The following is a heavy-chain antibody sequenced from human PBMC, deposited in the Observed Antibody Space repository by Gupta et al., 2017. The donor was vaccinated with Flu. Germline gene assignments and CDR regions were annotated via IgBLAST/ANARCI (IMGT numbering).Heavy chain of an antibody. D-gene: IGHD2-21*01. CDR1: GFTFSSYG. Sequence: QVQLVESGGGVVQPGRSLRLSCAASGFTFSSYGMHWVRQAPGKGLEWVAVIWYDGSNKYYADSVKGRFTISRDNSKNTLYLQMNSLRAEDTAVYYCARDQEFGERDYYYGMDVWGQGTTVTVSS. V-gene: IGHV3-33*01. CDR2: IWYDGSNK. CDR3: ARDQEFGERDYYYGMDV. J-gene: IGHJ6*02.